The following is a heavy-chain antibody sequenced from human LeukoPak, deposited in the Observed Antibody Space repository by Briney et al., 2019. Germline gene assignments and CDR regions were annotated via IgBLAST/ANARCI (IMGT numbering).Heavy chain of an antibody. V-gene: IGHV3-11*06. CDR2: ISSSSSYT. CDR3: ARFGGYGSGSYSNWFDP. Sequence: PGGSLRLSCAASGFTFSDYYMSWIRQAPGKGLEWASYISSSSSYTNYADSVKGRFTISRDNAKNSLYLQMNSLRAEDTAVYYCARFGGYGSGSYSNWFDPWGQGTLVTVSS. J-gene: IGHJ5*02. D-gene: IGHD3-10*01. CDR1: GFTFSDYY.